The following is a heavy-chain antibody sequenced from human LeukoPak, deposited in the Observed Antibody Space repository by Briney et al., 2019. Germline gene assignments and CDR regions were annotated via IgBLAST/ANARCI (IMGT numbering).Heavy chain of an antibody. D-gene: IGHD6-19*01. J-gene: IGHJ4*02. Sequence: GGFLRLSCAASGFTFSSYAMSWVRQAPGQGLEWVSAISDSGGNTYYADSVKGRFTISRDNSKNTLYLQMNSLRAEDTAVYYCAKQDIRSSAWYDWGQGTLATVSS. CDR3: AKQDIRSSAWYD. CDR1: GFTFSSYA. V-gene: IGHV3-23*01. CDR2: ISDSGGNT.